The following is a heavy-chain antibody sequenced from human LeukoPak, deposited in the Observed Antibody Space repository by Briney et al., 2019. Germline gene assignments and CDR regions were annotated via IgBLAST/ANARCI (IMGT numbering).Heavy chain of an antibody. CDR1: GFTFSDYY. J-gene: IGHJ3*02. CDR3: ARAAPPTMIVVVMGDAFDI. Sequence: GGSLRLSCAASGFTFSDYYMSWIRQAPGKGLEWVSYISSSGSTIYYADSVKGRFTTSRDNAKNSLYLQMNSLRAEDTAVYYCARAAPPTMIVVVMGDAFDIWGQGTMVTVSS. V-gene: IGHV3-11*01. D-gene: IGHD3-22*01. CDR2: ISSSGSTI.